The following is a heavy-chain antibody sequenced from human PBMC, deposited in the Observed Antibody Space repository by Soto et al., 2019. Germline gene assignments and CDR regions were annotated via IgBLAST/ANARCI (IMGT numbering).Heavy chain of an antibody. V-gene: IGHV3-53*01. CDR1: GFTFSSYT. J-gene: IGHJ6*02. Sequence: GGSLRLSCAASGFTFSSYTMNWVRQAPGKGLDWVSTITSGGTTYYADSVKGRFTISRDDSKNTLYLQMNSLRAEDTAVYYCARDILTGYPPAYYYYGMDVWGQGTTVTVSS. CDR3: ARDILTGYPPAYYYYGMDV. D-gene: IGHD3-9*01. CDR2: ITSGGTT.